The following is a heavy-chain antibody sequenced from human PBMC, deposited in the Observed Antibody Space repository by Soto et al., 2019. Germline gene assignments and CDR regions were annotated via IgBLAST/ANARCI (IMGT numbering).Heavy chain of an antibody. J-gene: IGHJ5*02. V-gene: IGHV4-34*01. CDR1: GGSFSGYY. D-gene: IGHD3-10*01. Sequence: QVQLQQWGAGLLKPSETLSLTCAVYGGSFSGYYWSWIRQPPGKVLEWIGEINHSGSTNYNPSLKSRVTIAVDTSKNQFSLRLSSVTAADTAVYYCARARARVYGSGTIDPWVQGTLVTVSS. CDR3: ARARARVYGSGTIDP. CDR2: INHSGST.